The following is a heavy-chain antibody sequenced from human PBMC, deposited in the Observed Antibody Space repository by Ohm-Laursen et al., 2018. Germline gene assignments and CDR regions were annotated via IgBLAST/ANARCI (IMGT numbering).Heavy chain of an antibody. J-gene: IGHJ4*02. D-gene: IGHD3-10*01. CDR2: IYNSGIT. CDR1: GGSISSYY. V-gene: IGHV4-59*08. Sequence: TLSLTCTVSGGSISSYYWSWIRQPPGKGLEWIGYIYNSGITNYNPSLKSRITISVDTPKSEFSLKLSSGTAADTAVYYCARQDYYNSGFDYWGQGTLVTVSS. CDR3: ARQDYYNSGFDY.